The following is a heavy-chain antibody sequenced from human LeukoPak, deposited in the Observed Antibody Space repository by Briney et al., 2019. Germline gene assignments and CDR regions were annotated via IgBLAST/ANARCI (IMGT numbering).Heavy chain of an antibody. V-gene: IGHV4-59*01. D-gene: IGHD4-17*01. J-gene: IGHJ1*01. CDR3: ARAAVTTSRYFQH. Sequence: PSETLSLICTVSGGSISNYYWSWIRQPPGKGLEWIGYIYNSGHTNYNPSLKSRVTISEDTSKNQLSLKLSSVTAADTAVYYCARAAVTTSRYFQHWGQGTLVTVSS. CDR2: IYNSGHT. CDR1: GGSISNYY.